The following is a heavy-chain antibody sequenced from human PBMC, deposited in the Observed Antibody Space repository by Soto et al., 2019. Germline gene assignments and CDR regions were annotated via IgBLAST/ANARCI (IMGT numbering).Heavy chain of an antibody. V-gene: IGHV3-23*01. CDR1: GLSFSTYS. Sequence: GGSLRLSCEASGLSFSTYSMHWVRQAPGKGLEWVSAISGSGTTTYYAESVKGRFTISRDTSTSTLYLQMNNLRDEDTSVYYCARDQLDRSSWKGWWFDPWGQGTLVTVSS. CDR2: ISGSGTTT. CDR3: ARDQLDRSSWKGWWFDP. D-gene: IGHD2-2*01. J-gene: IGHJ5*02.